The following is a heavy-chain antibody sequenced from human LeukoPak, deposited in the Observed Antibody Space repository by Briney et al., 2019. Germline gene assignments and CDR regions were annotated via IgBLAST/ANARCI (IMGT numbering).Heavy chain of an antibody. J-gene: IGHJ4*02. CDR2: IYTSGST. CDR1: GGSISSYY. V-gene: IGHV4-4*07. Sequence: PSETLSLTCTVSGGSISSYYWSWLRQPAGKGLEWIGRIYTSGSTNYHPSLKTRVTMSVDTSKSQFSLKLSSVTAADTAVYFCARGNWNYFDSWGQGTLVTVSS. CDR3: ARGNWNYFDS. D-gene: IGHD1-1*01.